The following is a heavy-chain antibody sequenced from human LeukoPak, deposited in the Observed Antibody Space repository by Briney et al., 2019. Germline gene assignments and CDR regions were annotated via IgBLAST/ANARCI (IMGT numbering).Heavy chain of an antibody. CDR1: GDSVSTNIGA. CDR3: ARSFTTSAGAFDI. J-gene: IGHJ3*02. V-gene: IGHV6-1*01. CDR2: TYYRYKWFN. Sequence: SQTLSLTCDISGDSVSTNIGAWHWIRQSPSRGLEWLGRTYYRYKWFNDYALSVQSRVSINPDTSKNQFSLQLNSVTPEDTAVYYCARSFTTSAGAFDIWGQGTMVTVSS. D-gene: IGHD1-1*01.